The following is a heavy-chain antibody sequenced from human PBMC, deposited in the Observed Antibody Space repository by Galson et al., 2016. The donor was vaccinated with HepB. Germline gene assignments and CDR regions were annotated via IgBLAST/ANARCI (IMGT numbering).Heavy chain of an antibody. CDR1: GFTFSRDG. Sequence: SLRLSCAASGFTFSRDGMHWVRQAPGKGLEWVANINQDGSEKHYLDSVRGRFTISRDNAKNSLYLQMNSLRAEDTAVYFCARAYQYTLDYWGQGTLVTVSS. CDR2: INQDGSEK. J-gene: IGHJ4*02. D-gene: IGHD1-1*01. CDR3: ARAYQYTLDY. V-gene: IGHV3-7*04.